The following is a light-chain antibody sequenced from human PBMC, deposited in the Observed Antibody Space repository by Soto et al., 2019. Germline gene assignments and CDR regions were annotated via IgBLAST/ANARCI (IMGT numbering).Light chain of an antibody. CDR3: QQYNSYGT. CDR1: QSISSW. V-gene: IGKV1-5*03. Sequence: DIQMTQSPSTLSASVGDRVTITCRASQSISSWLAWYQQKPGKAPKLLIYKASSLESGVPSRFRGSESGTEFTLTISSLQPDDFATYYCQQYNSYGTFGQGTKVEIK. CDR2: KAS. J-gene: IGKJ1*01.